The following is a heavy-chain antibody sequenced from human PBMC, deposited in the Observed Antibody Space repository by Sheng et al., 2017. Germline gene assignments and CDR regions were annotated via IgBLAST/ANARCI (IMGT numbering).Heavy chain of an antibody. V-gene: IGHV3-23*01. CDR2: ISDTGGST. Sequence: EVQLLESGGGSVQPGGSLRLSCVGSGFTFSNHGMSWVRQAPGKGLEWVSTISDTGGSTHYADSVKGRFTVSRDNSKNTLYLQMNNLRAEDTALYYCARHRDQGWAFAGAWGQKSWSPSPQ. J-gene: IGHJ5*01. CDR3: ARHRDQGWAFAGA. D-gene: IGHD3-16*01. CDR1: GFTFSNHG.